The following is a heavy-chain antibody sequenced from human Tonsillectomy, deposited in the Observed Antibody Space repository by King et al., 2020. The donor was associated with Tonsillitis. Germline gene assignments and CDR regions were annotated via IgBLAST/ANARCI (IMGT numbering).Heavy chain of an antibody. J-gene: IGHJ4*02. V-gene: IGHV3-23*03. CDR2: IYSGESST. CDR1: GFTFSNYA. Sequence: VQLVESGGGLVQPGGSLRLSCTASGFTFSNYAMSWVRQAPGKGLEWVSMIYSGESSTYYADSVKGRFTISRDNSKNTLFLQMSSLRAEDTAVYYCANTDLGYWGQGTLITVSS. CDR3: ANTDLGY. D-gene: IGHD3-16*01.